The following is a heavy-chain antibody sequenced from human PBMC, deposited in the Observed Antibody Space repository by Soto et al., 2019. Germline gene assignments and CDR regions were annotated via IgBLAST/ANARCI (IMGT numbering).Heavy chain of an antibody. V-gene: IGHV4-31*03. CDR1: GGSISSGGYY. CDR3: ARDRSYDSSGYPNWFDP. Sequence: PSETLSLTCTVSGGSISSGGYYWSWIRQHPGKGLEWIGYIYYSGSTYYNPSLKSRVTISVDTSKNQFSLKLSSVTAADTAVYYCARDRSYDSSGYPNWFDPWGQGTLVTVSS. D-gene: IGHD3-22*01. J-gene: IGHJ5*02. CDR2: IYYSGST.